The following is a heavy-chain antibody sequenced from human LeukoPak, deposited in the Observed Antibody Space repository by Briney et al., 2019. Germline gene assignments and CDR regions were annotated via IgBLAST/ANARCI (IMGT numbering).Heavy chain of an antibody. CDR1: GGSISSYY. J-gene: IGHJ5*02. CDR2: IYTSGST. CDR3: ARARSYGSESNWFDP. D-gene: IGHD3-10*01. V-gene: IGHV4-4*07. Sequence: SETLSLTCTVSGGSISSYYWSWIRQPAGKGLEWIGRIYTSGSTNYNPSLKSRVTMSVDTSKNQFSLKLSSVTAADTAVYYCARARSYGSESNWFDPWGQGTLVTVSS.